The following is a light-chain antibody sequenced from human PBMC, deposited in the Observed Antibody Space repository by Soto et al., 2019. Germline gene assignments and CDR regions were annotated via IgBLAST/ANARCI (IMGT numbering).Light chain of an antibody. V-gene: IGKV1-5*01. CDR3: QQYNSYLIT. Sequence: DIQMTQSPSTLSASVGDRVTITCRASQFISSWLAWYQQKPGKVPKLLIFHASNLESGVPSRFSGSGSGTEFTLTSSSLQPADFATYYCQQYNSYLITFGQGTRLEIK. CDR2: HAS. CDR1: QFISSW. J-gene: IGKJ5*01.